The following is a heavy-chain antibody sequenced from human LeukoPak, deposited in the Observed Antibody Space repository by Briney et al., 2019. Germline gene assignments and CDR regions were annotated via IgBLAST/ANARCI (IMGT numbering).Heavy chain of an antibody. D-gene: IGHD2-2*01. CDR3: ARLGCSSTSCYGQYYFDY. J-gene: IGHJ4*02. V-gene: IGHV5-51*01. Sequence: GESLKTSCKGSGYSFTSYWIGWVRQMPGKGLEWMGIIYPGDSDTRYSPSFQGQVTISADKSISTAYLQWSSLKASDTAMYYCARLGCSSTSCYGQYYFDYWGQGTLVTVSS. CDR2: IYPGDSDT. CDR1: GYSFTSYW.